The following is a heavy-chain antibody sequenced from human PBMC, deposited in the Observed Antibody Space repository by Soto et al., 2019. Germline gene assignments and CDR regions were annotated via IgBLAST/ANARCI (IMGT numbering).Heavy chain of an antibody. Sequence: KPSETLSLTCTVSGGYISTFHWSWVRQPAGKGLEWIGRIFPNGSTDYNPSLKSRVTLSVDTSKNQISLNPTSVTAADMAVYYCARAGSYCDYSVGIEIHLGSFDRWGQGIPVTVSS. CDR2: IFPNGST. J-gene: IGHJ5*02. V-gene: IGHV4-4*07. CDR1: GGYISTFH. D-gene: IGHD3-16*01. CDR3: ARAGSYCDYSVGIEIHLGSFDR.